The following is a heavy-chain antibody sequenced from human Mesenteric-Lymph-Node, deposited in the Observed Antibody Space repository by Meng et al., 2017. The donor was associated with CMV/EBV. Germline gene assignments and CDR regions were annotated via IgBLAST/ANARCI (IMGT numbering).Heavy chain of an antibody. Sequence: GESLKISCAASGFAFGAYTMNWVRQAPGKGLEWISSISSSSNSIYYADSVRGRFTISRDNVKKSLYLQMNSLTAEDTAMYFCASLPVYSGSMIVDYWGQGMLVTVSS. CDR2: ISSSSNSI. CDR1: GFAFGAYT. J-gene: IGHJ4*02. CDR3: ASLPVYSGSMIVDY. D-gene: IGHD6-19*01. V-gene: IGHV3-21*01.